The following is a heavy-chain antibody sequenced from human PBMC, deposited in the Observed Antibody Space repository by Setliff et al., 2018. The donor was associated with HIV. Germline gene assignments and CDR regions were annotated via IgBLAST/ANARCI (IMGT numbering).Heavy chain of an antibody. CDR1: GFTFGRYS. D-gene: IGHD3-10*01. CDR3: ARDLGGRGY. Sequence: PVGSLRLSCAASGFTFGRYSMNWVRQAPGKGLEWVGFINSGSSSLFYGDSVKGRFTISRDDAKNTLYLQMNSLRAEDTAVYYCARDLGGRGYWGQGTLVTVSS. J-gene: IGHJ4*02. CDR2: INSGSSSL. V-gene: IGHV3-48*04.